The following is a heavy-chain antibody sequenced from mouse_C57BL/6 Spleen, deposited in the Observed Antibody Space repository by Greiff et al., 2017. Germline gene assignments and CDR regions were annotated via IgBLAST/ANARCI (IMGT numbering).Heavy chain of an antibody. CDR3: ARQGGTFAMDY. CDR1: GFTFSSYT. V-gene: IGHV5-9*01. D-gene: IGHD4-1*01. J-gene: IGHJ4*01. Sequence: EVKLVEFGGGLVKPGGSLKLSCAASGFTFSSYTMSWVRQTPEKRLEWVATISGGVGNTYYPDSVKGRFTISRDNAKNTLYLQMSSLRSEDTALYYCARQGGTFAMDYWGQGTSVTVSS. CDR2: ISGGVGNT.